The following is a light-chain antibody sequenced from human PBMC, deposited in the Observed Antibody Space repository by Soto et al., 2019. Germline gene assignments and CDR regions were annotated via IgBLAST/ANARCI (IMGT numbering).Light chain of an antibody. Sequence: ETVLTQSPGTVSLSPGERATLSCTTSQTVNSDYLAWYQQKPGQAPRLLIYGVFNRATGIPDRFSGSGSGTYFTLTISGLEPEDSAVYYCQQYGGSPRTFGQGTNLEI. J-gene: IGKJ2*01. CDR1: QTVNSDY. CDR3: QQYGGSPRT. CDR2: GVF. V-gene: IGKV3-20*01.